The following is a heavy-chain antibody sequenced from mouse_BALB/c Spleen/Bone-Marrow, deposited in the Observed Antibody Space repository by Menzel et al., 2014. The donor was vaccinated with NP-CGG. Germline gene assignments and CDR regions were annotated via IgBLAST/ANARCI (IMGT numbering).Heavy chain of an antibody. CDR3: ARGGNYFYY. CDR1: GFNIKDTY. J-gene: IGHJ2*01. Sequence: EVQVVESGAALAKPGASVKLSCTASGFNIKDTYMRWVKQRPEQGLEWIGRIDPANGNTKYDPKFQGKATVTADTSSNTAYLQLSSLTSEDTAVYYCARGGNYFYYWGQGTTLTVSS. CDR2: IDPANGNT. V-gene: IGHV14-3*02.